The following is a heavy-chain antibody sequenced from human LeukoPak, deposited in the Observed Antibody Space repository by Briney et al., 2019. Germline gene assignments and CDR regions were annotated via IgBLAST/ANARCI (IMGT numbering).Heavy chain of an antibody. J-gene: IGHJ4*02. CDR2: ISYDGSNK. D-gene: IGHD5-18*01. Sequence: GGSLRLSCAASGFTFSSYAMHWVRQAPGEGLEWVAVISYDGSNKYYADSVKGRFTISRDNSKNTLYLQMNSLRAEDTAVYYCARGELDLGHTAMAQFDYWGQGTLVTVSS. CDR3: ARGELDLGHTAMAQFDY. CDR1: GFTFSSYA. V-gene: IGHV3-30-3*01.